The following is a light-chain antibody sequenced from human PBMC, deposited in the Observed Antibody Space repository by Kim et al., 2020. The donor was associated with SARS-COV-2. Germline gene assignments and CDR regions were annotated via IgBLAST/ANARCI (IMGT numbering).Light chain of an antibody. CDR3: GADHASGGNFVRI. CDR1: SGYSNYA. Sequence: QPVLTQPPSASASLGASVTLTCTLSSGYSNYAVDWYQQRPGRAPRFVMRVGTGGIVGSKGDGIPARFSVLGSGLNRNLTIKNIQEEDESDYHCGADHASGGNFVRIFGGGTQLTVL. V-gene: IGLV9-49*02. J-gene: IGLJ2*01. CDR2: VGTGGIVG.